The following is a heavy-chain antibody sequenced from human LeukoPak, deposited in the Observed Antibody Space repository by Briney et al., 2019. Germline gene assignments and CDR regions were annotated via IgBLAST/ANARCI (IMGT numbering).Heavy chain of an antibody. V-gene: IGHV4-39*01. CDR1: GDSISSSSYY. D-gene: IGHD6-13*01. CDR2: IYYGGNT. J-gene: IGHJ4*02. Sequence: SETLSLTCTVSGDSISSSSYYWGWIRQPPGKGLEWIVKIYYGGNTYYNPSLKSRVTISVDTPKNQFSWKLSSVTAADTAVYYCARHIAAAAEDYWGQGTLVTVSS. CDR3: ARHIAAAAEDY.